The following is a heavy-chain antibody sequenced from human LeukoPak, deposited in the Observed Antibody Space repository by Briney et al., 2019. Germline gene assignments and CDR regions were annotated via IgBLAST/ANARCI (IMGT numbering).Heavy chain of an antibody. J-gene: IGHJ4*02. Sequence: SETLSLTCAVSGYSISSGYYWGWMRQPPGKGLEWFASIYHSGSTYYNPSLKRRITITVDTSKNQFSLKLSSGTAAETAIYCWARRSQRAPFGGFDYWGQGTLVTVSS. V-gene: IGHV4-38-2*01. CDR1: GYSISSGYY. CDR2: IYHSGST. D-gene: IGHD3-10*01. CDR3: ARRSQRAPFGGFDY.